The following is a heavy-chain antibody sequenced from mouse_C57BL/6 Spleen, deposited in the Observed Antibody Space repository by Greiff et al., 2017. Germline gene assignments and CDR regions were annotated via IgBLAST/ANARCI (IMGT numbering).Heavy chain of an antibody. J-gene: IGHJ1*03. CDR2: IDPNSGGT. CDR3: ARSTVVPYWYFDV. Sequence: QVQLQQPGAELVKPGASVKLSCKASGYTFTSYWMHWVKQRPGRGLEWIGRIDPNSGGTKYNEKFKSKATLTVDKPSSTAYMQLSSLTSEDSAFYYCARSTVVPYWYFDVWGTGTTVTVSS. CDR1: GYTFTSYW. D-gene: IGHD1-1*01. V-gene: IGHV1-72*01.